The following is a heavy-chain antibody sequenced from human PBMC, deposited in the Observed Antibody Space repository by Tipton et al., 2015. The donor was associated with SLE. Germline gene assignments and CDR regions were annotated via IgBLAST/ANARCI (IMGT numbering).Heavy chain of an antibody. V-gene: IGHV4-61*05. CDR2: IYYSGST. J-gene: IGHJ4*02. Sequence: LRLSCTVSGGSISSSSYYWGWIRQPPGKGLEWIGYIYYSGSTNYNPSLKSRVTISVDRSKNQFSLKLSSVTAADTAVYYCARSNAVRRGSFDYWGQGTLVTVSS. D-gene: IGHD4-11*01. CDR3: ARSNAVRRGSFDY. CDR1: GGSISSSSYY.